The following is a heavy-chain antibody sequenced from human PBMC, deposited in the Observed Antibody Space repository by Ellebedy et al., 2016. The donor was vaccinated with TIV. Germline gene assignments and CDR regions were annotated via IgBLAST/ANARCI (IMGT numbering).Heavy chain of an antibody. J-gene: IGHJ6*03. D-gene: IGHD5-18*01. Sequence: GSLRLXXAVYGGSFSGYYWSWIRQPPGKGLEWIGEINHSGSTNYNPSLKSRVTISVDTSKNQFSLKLSSVTAADTAVYYCARGRKGGYSYGYYYYMDVWGKGTTVTVSS. CDR1: GGSFSGYY. V-gene: IGHV4-34*01. CDR3: ARGRKGGYSYGYYYYMDV. CDR2: INHSGST.